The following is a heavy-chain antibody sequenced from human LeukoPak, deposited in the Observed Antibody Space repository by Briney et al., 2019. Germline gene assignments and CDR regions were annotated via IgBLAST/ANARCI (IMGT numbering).Heavy chain of an antibody. J-gene: IGHJ4*02. CDR2: ISYDGSNK. D-gene: IGHD3-3*01. V-gene: IGHV3-30*18. CDR1: GFTFSSYG. CDR3: AKGPVLRFLEWLFDY. Sequence: PGRSLRLSCAASGFTFSSYGMHWVRQAPGKELEWVAVISYDGSNKYYADSVKGRFTISRDNSKNTLYLQMNSLRAEDTAVYYCAKGPVLRFLEWLFDYWGQGTLVTVSS.